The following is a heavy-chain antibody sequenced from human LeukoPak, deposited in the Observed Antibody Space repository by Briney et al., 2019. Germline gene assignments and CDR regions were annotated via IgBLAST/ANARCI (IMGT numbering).Heavy chain of an antibody. CDR3: ALRGGPSSSYYYYGMDV. J-gene: IGHJ6*02. V-gene: IGHV5-10-1*01. CDR1: GYSFTSYW. Sequence: GESLKISCKGSGYSFTSYWISWVRQMPGKGLEWMGRIDPSDSYTNYSPSFQGHVTISADKSISTAYLQWSSLKASDTAMYYCALRGGPSSSYYYYGMDVWGQGTTVTVSS. CDR2: IDPSDSYT. D-gene: IGHD6-6*01.